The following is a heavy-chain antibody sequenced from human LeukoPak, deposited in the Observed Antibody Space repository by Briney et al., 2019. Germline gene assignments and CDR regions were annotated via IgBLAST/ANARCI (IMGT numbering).Heavy chain of an antibody. V-gene: IGHV4-4*07. D-gene: IGHD4-11*01. J-gene: IGHJ4*02. CDR2: IYTSGTT. CDR3: ARDKSVTTGIFDY. CDR1: GGSISSYY. Sequence: SETLSLTCTVSGGSISSYYWSWIRQPAGKGLEWIGRIYTSGTTNYNPSNYNPSLRSRVTMSVDTSKNQFSLKLSSVTAADTAVYYCARDKSVTTGIFDYWGQGTLVTVSS.